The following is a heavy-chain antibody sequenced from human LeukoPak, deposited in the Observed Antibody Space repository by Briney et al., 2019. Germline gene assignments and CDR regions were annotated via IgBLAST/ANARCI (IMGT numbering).Heavy chain of an antibody. CDR3: ARAQWLAPLDY. J-gene: IGHJ4*02. D-gene: IGHD6-19*01. V-gene: IGHV3-53*01. CDR1: GFTVSSNY. Sequence: PGGSPRLSCAASGFTVSSNYMSWVRQAPGKGLEWVSVIYSGGSTYYADSVKGRFTISRDNSKNTLYLQMNSLRAEDTAVYYCARAQWLAPLDYWGQGTLVTVSS. CDR2: IYSGGST.